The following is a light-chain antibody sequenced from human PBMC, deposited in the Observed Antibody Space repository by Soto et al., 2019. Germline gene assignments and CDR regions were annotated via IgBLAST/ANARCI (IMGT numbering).Light chain of an antibody. J-gene: IGKJ4*01. CDR1: KSLLHINGNNY. V-gene: IGKV2-28*01. CDR2: LGS. CDR3: MQALQTPLT. Sequence: DIVMTQSPLSLPVTPGEPASISCRLSKSLLHINGNNYLDWYLQKPGQSPQLLIYLGSNRASGVPDRFSGSGSGTDFTLKISRVEAEDVGVYYCMQALQTPLTFGGGTKVEIK.